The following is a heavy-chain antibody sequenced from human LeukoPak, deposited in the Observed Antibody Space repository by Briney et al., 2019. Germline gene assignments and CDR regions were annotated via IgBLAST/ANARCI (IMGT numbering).Heavy chain of an antibody. J-gene: IGHJ4*02. D-gene: IGHD5-18*01. Sequence: PGGSLRLSCAASGFTFSSYAMSWVRQAPGKGLEWVSAISVSGGSTYYADSVKGRFTISRDNSKNTLYLQMNSLRAEDTAVYYCAKDPVSYGYSTYALHYWGQGTLVTVSS. CDR3: AKDPVSYGYSTYALHY. V-gene: IGHV3-23*01. CDR1: GFTFSSYA. CDR2: ISVSGGST.